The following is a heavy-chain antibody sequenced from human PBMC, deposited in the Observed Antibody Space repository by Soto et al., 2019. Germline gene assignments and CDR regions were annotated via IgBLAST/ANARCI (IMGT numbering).Heavy chain of an antibody. J-gene: IGHJ4*02. CDR3: VGGQYYFDY. CDR2: ISYDGSNR. CDR1: GFPFTTYG. D-gene: IGHD3-10*01. V-gene: IGHV3-30*03. Sequence: QVQLVESGGGVVQPGRSLRLSCAASGFPFTTYGMHWVREGPGKGLEWVAAISYDGSNRYYADSVKGRFTISRDNSKNTLYLQMNDLRPEDTALYYCVGGQYYFDYRGQGTLVTVSS.